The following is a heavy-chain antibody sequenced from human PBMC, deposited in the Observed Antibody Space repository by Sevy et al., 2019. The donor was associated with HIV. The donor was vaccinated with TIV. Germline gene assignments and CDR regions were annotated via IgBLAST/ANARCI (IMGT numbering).Heavy chain of an antibody. D-gene: IGHD3-22*01. Sequence: GGSLRLSCAASGFTFSSYSMNWVRQAPGKGVEWVSSISSSSSYIYYADSVKGRFTISRDNAKNSLYLQMNSLRAEDTAVYYCARDYRYYDSSGYPDAFDIWGQGTMVTVSS. CDR2: ISSSSSYI. V-gene: IGHV3-21*01. J-gene: IGHJ3*02. CDR1: GFTFSSYS. CDR3: ARDYRYYDSSGYPDAFDI.